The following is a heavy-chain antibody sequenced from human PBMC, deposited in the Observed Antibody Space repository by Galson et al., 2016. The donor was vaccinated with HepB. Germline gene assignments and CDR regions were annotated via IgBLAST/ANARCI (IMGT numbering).Heavy chain of an antibody. D-gene: IGHD3-3*01. CDR1: GFTFSSYG. J-gene: IGHJ5*02. Sequence: SLRLSCAASGFTFSSYGMHWVRQAPGKGLEWVAVISYDGSNKYNADSVKGRFTISRDNSKNTLYLQLNSLRADDTAVYYCAKDSGYYETMGWCDPWGQGTLVTVSS. CDR3: AKDSGYYETMGWCDP. CDR2: ISYDGSNK. V-gene: IGHV3-30*18.